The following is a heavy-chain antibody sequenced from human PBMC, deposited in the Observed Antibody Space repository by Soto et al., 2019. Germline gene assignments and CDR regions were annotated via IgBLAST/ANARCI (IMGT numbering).Heavy chain of an antibody. J-gene: IGHJ4*02. CDR3: AGAPEGWPDDY. V-gene: IGHV3-7*03. CDR1: GFSFSNYW. D-gene: IGHD6-19*01. Sequence: GGSLRLSCAASGFSFSNYWMMWVRQAPGKGLEWVANIRQDGSDKYYGDSVRGRFTASRDNAKSSLFLQMNSLRAEDTAVYYCAGAPEGWPDDYWGQGILVTVSS. CDR2: IRQDGSDK.